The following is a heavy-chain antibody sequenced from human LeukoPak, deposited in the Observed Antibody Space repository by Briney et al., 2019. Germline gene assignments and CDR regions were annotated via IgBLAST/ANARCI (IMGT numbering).Heavy chain of an antibody. Sequence: PGGSLRLSCAASGFTFSRYGMYWVRQAPGKGLEWVSVIYSGGGTYYADSVKGRFTISRDNSKNTLYLQMNSLRAEDTAVYYCARDSSGPLYWGQGTLVTVSS. CDR2: IYSGGGT. CDR3: ARDSSGPLY. J-gene: IGHJ4*02. D-gene: IGHD6-19*01. V-gene: IGHV3-66*01. CDR1: GFTFSRYG.